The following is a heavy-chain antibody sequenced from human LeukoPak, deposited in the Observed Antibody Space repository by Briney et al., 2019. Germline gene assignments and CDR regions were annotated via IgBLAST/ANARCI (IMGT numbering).Heavy chain of an antibody. Sequence: GGSLRLSCVASGFTFSSYAMKWVRQAPGKGLEWVSDIRGSGGSTYYADSVKGRFTISRDNSKNTVYVQMNSLRAEDSAVYYCAKGTIAASGTGDYFDNWGQGTLVTVSS. D-gene: IGHD6-13*01. CDR2: IRGSGGST. CDR3: AKGTIAASGTGDYFDN. J-gene: IGHJ4*02. V-gene: IGHV3-23*01. CDR1: GFTFSSYA.